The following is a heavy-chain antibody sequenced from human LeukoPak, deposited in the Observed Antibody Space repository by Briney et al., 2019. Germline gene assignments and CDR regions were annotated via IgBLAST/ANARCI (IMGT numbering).Heavy chain of an antibody. CDR2: INANNGST. CDR1: GFALSFYA. Sequence: GWSLRLSRAASGFALSFYAMRWLRQPRGKGREGVSTINANNGSTPYAASVRDRFTISKDNSKNTLYLQVNTLRADDTATYYCAIPISGGLGVTADWFHPWGQGTLVVVP. J-gene: IGHJ5*01. CDR3: AIPISGGLGVTADWFHP. V-gene: IGHV3-23*01. D-gene: IGHD2-21*02.